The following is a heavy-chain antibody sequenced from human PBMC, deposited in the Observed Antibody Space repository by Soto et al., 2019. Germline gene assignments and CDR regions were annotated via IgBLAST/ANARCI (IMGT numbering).Heavy chain of an antibody. J-gene: IGHJ4*02. CDR1: GFTFTHYA. Sequence: EVQVLESGRGLGQPVGSLRLSCPSSGFTFTHYAMTLIRQAPGKGLAWVSAISGSGDATYYADSVKGRFTISRDNSKNALYLQITCLRVDATAIYCCAKEKEYSYGFDLGTYCDYWGQGTVVPVTS. V-gene: IGHV3-23*01. CDR2: ISGSGDAT. CDR3: AKEKEYSYGFDLGTYCDY. D-gene: IGHD5-18*01.